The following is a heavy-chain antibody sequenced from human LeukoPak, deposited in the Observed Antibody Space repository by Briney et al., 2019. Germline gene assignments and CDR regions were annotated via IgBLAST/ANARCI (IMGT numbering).Heavy chain of an antibody. CDR3: ARLQGFIYGSGSCPDY. CDR2: ISESGTST. J-gene: IGHJ4*02. CDR1: GFTFSRYA. V-gene: IGHV3-23*01. D-gene: IGHD3-10*01. Sequence: PGGSLRLSCAASGFTFSRYAMNWVRQAPGKGLEWVSAISESGTSTYYADSVKGRFTISRDNSKNTLYLQMNSLRAEDTAVYYCARLQGFIYGSGSCPDYWGQGALVTVSS.